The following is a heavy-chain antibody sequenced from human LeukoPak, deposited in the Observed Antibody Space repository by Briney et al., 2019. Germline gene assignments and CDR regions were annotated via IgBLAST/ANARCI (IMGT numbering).Heavy chain of an antibody. CDR3: ARAELGDDNWFDP. CDR1: GGSISSGDYY. CDR2: IYYSGST. Sequence: SQTLSLTCTVSGGSISSGDYYWSWIRQPPGKGLEWIGYIYYSGSTYYNPSLKSRVTISVDTSKNQFSLKLSSVTAADTAVYYCARAELGDDNWFDPWGQGTLVTVSS. J-gene: IGHJ5*02. V-gene: IGHV4-30-4*01. D-gene: IGHD1-14*01.